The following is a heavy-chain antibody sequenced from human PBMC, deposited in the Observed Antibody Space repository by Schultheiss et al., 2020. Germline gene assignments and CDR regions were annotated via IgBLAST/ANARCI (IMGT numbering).Heavy chain of an antibody. J-gene: IGHJ4*02. V-gene: IGHV4-4*02. CDR2: IYHSGST. CDR3: ARATVTTFPFDY. CDR1: GGSISSSNW. Sequence: SETLSLTCAVSGGSISSSNWWSWVRQPPGKGLEWIGEIYHSGSTNYNPSLKSRVTISVDTSKNQFSLKLSSVTAADTAVYYCARATVTTFPFDYWGQGTLVTVSS. D-gene: IGHD4-17*01.